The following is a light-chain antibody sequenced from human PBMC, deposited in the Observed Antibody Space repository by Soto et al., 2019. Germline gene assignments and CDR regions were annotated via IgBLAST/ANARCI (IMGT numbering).Light chain of an antibody. CDR3: QQYTSYST. CDR2: KAS. V-gene: IGKV1-5*03. J-gene: IGKJ1*01. Sequence: XIQMTQSPSTLSASVGDRVTITCRASQSINSWLAWYQQKPGRAPKLLIYKASSLESGVPSRFSGSGSGTEFTLTISSLQPDDFATYYCQQYTSYSTFGQGTKVEIK. CDR1: QSINSW.